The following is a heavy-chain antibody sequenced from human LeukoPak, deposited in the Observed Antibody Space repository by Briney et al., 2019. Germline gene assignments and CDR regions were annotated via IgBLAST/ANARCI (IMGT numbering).Heavy chain of an antibody. CDR2: IYSGGTP. CDR3: AREFTSDWFPRGYYDY. D-gene: IGHD3-9*01. CDR1: GGSISTDY. J-gene: IGHJ4*02. Sequence: SETLSLTCTVSGGSISTDYWSWIRQPVGKELEWIGRIYSGGTPYYNPSLRGRVTMSVDTSKNQISLRVKSVTAADTAVYYCAREFTSDWFPRGYYDYWGQETLVTVSS. V-gene: IGHV4-4*07.